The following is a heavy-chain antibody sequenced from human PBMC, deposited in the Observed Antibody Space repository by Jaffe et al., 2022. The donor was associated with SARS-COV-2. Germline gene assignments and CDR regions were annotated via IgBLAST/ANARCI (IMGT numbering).Heavy chain of an antibody. J-gene: IGHJ6*03. CDR1: GFTFDDYA. Sequence: EVQLVESGGVVVQPGGSLRLSCAASGFTFDDYAMHWVRQAPGKGLEWVSLISWDGGSTYYADSVKGRFTISRDNSKNSLYLQMNSLRAEDTALYYCAKDIVVVPAAMMSYYYYYMDVWGKGTTVTVSS. CDR2: ISWDGGST. D-gene: IGHD2-2*01. V-gene: IGHV3-43D*03. CDR3: AKDIVVVPAAMMSYYYYYMDV.